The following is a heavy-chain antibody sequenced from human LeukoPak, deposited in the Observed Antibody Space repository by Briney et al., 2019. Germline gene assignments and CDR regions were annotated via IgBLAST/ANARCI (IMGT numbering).Heavy chain of an antibody. Sequence: PSETLSLTCAVSGGSISSGGYSWSWIRQPPGKGLEWIGYIYRSGSTYYNPSLKSRVTISVDRSKNQFSLKLSSVTAADTAVYYCARDLGRARGYSSTRGPGGAFDIWGQGTMVTVSS. D-gene: IGHD6-13*01. J-gene: IGHJ3*02. CDR2: IYRSGST. CDR3: ARDLGRARGYSSTRGPGGAFDI. CDR1: GGSISSGGYS. V-gene: IGHV4-30-2*01.